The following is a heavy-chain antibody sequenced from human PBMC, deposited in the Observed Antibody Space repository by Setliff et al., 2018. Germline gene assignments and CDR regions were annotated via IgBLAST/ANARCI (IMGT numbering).Heavy chain of an antibody. CDR3: ARDRFYNSWSGTSITAPHDAFDI. CDR1: GYTFTTYY. CDR2: INPSGGYA. V-gene: IGHV1-46*03. Sequence: GASVKVSCKASGYTFTTYYMHWVRQAPGHGLEWMGIINPSGGYANYAQKFQGRDTMTRDPSTSTVSMELSSLRSEDTAVYFCARDRFYNSWSGTSITAPHDAFDIWGQGTLVTVSS. D-gene: IGHD3-3*01. J-gene: IGHJ3*02.